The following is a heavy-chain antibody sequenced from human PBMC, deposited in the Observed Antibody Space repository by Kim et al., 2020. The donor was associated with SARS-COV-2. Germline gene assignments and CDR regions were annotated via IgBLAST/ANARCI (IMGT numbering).Heavy chain of an antibody. CDR1: GFTFSSYS. D-gene: IGHD3-3*01. CDR2: ISSSSSTI. J-gene: IGHJ4*02. V-gene: IGHV3-48*02. Sequence: GGSLRLSCAASGFTFSSYSMNWVRQAPGKGLEWVSYISSSSSTIYYADSVKGRFTISRDNAKNSLYLQMHSLRHEDTAVYYCSRDPTYDFWSGYSRSFDYWGQGTLVTVSS. CDR3: SRDPTYDFWSGYSRSFDY.